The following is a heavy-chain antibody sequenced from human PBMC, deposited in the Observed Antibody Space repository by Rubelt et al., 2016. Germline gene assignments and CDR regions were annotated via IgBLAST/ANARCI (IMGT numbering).Heavy chain of an antibody. CDR1: GFTFSSYG. CDR2: ISYDGSNK. J-gene: IGHJ4*02. V-gene: IGHV3-30*19. CDR3: TTDLPTDY. Sequence: QVQLVESGGGVVQPGRSLRLSCAASGFTFSSYGMHWVRQAPGKGLEWVAVISYDGSNKYYADSVKGRFTISRDDSKNTLYLQMNSLKTEDTAVYYCTTDLPTDYWGQGTLVTVSS.